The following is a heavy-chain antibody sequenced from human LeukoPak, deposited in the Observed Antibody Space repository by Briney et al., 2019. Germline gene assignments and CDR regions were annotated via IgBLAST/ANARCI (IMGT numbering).Heavy chain of an antibody. CDR3: ARETYYYGSGSYMAQKRSWFDP. CDR1: GDSISSSSSY. J-gene: IGHJ5*02. Sequence: SETLSLTCTVSGDSISSSSSYWGWIRQPPGKGLEWIGSIYYSGSTYYNPSLKSRVTISVDTSKNQFSLKLSSVTAADTAVYYCARETYYYGSGSYMAQKRSWFDPWGQGTLVTVSS. V-gene: IGHV4-39*07. D-gene: IGHD3-10*01. CDR2: IYYSGST.